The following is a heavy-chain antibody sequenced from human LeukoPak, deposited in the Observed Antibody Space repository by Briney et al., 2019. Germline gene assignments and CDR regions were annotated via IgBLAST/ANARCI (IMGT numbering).Heavy chain of an antibody. CDR1: GFSFSSYW. CDR2: ISSSSSYI. V-gene: IGHV3-21*01. D-gene: IGHD6-19*01. J-gene: IGHJ4*02. CDR3: ARDYSGWYFVH. Sequence: GGSLRLSCAASGFSFSSYWMHWVRQAPGKGLEWVSSISSSSSYIYYADSVKGRFTISRDNAKNSLYLQMNSLRAEDTAVYYCARDYSGWYFVHWGQGTLVTVSS.